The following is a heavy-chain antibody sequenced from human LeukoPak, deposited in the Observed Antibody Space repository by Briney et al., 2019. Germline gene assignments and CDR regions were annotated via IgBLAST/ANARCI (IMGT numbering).Heavy chain of an antibody. J-gene: IGHJ4*02. Sequence: PGGSLRLACSASGFTFSDYAMHWVRQAPGKGLEYVSGINLNGGTTYNADSVKGRFTVSRDNSRNTLYLQMSSLRAEDTAVYYCVKDEEWTLTTAFVSWGQGTLVAVSS. CDR3: VKDEEWTLTTAFVS. D-gene: IGHD4-17*01. V-gene: IGHV3-64D*06. CDR1: GFTFSDYA. CDR2: INLNGGTT.